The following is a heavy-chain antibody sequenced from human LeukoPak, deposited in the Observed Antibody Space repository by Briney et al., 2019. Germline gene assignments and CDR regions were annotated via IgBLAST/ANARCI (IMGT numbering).Heavy chain of an antibody. Sequence: GGSLRLSCAASGFTFSSHAMSWVRQAPGKGLEWVSAISGSGGSTYYADSVKGRFTISGDNSKNTLYLQMNSLRAEDTAVYYCANLDHRLRFLEWRRPDYWGQGTLVTVSS. D-gene: IGHD3-3*01. J-gene: IGHJ4*02. CDR3: ANLDHRLRFLEWRRPDY. CDR1: GFTFSSHA. V-gene: IGHV3-23*01. CDR2: ISGSGGST.